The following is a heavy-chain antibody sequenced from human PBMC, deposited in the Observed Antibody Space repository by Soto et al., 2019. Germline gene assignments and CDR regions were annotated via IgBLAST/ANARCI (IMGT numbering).Heavy chain of an antibody. Sequence: GGSLRLSCAASGFTFDDYTMHWVRQAPGKGLEWVSLISWDGGSTYYADSVKGRFTISRDNSKNSLYLQMNSLRTEDTALYYCATADTGIALVGFGYWGQGTLVTVSS. CDR3: ATADTGIALVGFGY. D-gene: IGHD2-8*02. CDR2: ISWDGGST. J-gene: IGHJ4*02. V-gene: IGHV3-43*01. CDR1: GFTFDDYT.